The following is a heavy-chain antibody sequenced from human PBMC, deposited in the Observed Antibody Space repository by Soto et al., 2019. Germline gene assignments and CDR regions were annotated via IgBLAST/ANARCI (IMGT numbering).Heavy chain of an antibody. V-gene: IGHV5-10-1*01. CDR2: IDPSDSYT. Sequence: GESLKISCNGSGYSFTSYWISWVRQMPGKGLERMGRIDPSDSYTNYSPSFQGHVTISADKSISTAYLQWSSLKASDTAMYYCARHASGYSGYERDYYYGMDVWGQGTTVTVSS. CDR1: GYSFTSYW. D-gene: IGHD5-12*01. J-gene: IGHJ6*02. CDR3: ARHASGYSGYERDYYYGMDV.